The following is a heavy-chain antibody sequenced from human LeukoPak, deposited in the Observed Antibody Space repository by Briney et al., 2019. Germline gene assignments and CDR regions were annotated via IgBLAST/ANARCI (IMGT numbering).Heavy chain of an antibody. V-gene: IGHV3-30-3*01. CDR2: ISYDGSNK. J-gene: IGHJ4*02. Sequence: GGSLRLSCAASGFTFSSYAMHWVRQAPGKGLEWVAVISYDGSNKYYAVSVKGRFTISRDNSKNTLYLQMNSLRAEDTAVYYCAREGPDSYSGSYGDYWGQGTLVTVSP. D-gene: IGHD1-26*01. CDR3: AREGPDSYSGSYGDY. CDR1: GFTFSSYA.